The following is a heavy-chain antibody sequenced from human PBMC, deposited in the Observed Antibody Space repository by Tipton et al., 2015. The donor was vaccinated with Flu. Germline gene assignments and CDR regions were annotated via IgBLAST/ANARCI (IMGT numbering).Heavy chain of an antibody. J-gene: IGHJ4*02. CDR2: IYPGDSDT. Sequence: MQLVQSGAEVKKPGESLKISCQGSGYSFTNYWIAWVRQMPGKGLECMGIIYPGDSDTRYSPSFQGQVTISADKSIGAAYLQRSSLGASDTAMYYCAGVRSTSDREGFDFWGQGTLVTASS. CDR3: AGVRSTSDREGFDF. CDR1: GYSFTNYW. D-gene: IGHD2-2*01. V-gene: IGHV5-51*01.